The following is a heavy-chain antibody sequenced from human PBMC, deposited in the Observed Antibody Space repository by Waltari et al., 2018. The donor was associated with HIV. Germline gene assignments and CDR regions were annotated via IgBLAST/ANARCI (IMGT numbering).Heavy chain of an antibody. CDR2: IVVGSGNT. D-gene: IGHD1-1*01. V-gene: IGHV1-58*01. CDR3: AADPNDEGAFDI. J-gene: IGHJ3*02. Sequence: QMQLVQSGPEVKKPGTSVKVSCKASGFTFTSSAVQWVRQARGQRLEWIGWIVVGSGNTNYAQKFQERVTITRDMSTSTAYMELSSLRSEDTAVYYCAADPNDEGAFDIWGQGTMVTVSS. CDR1: GFTFTSSA.